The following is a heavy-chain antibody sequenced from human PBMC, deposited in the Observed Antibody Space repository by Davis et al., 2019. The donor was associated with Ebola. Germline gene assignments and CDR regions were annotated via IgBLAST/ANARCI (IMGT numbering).Heavy chain of an antibody. J-gene: IGHJ4*02. CDR3: AKDRPTYLKAAAGPTNFDY. V-gene: IGHV3-23*01. Sequence: PGGSLRLSCAASGFTFSSYAMSWVRQAPGKGLEWVSAISGSGGSTYYADSVKGRFTISRDNSKNTLYLQMNSLRAEDTAVYYCAKDRPTYLKAAAGPTNFDYWGQGTLVTVSS. CDR1: GFTFSSYA. D-gene: IGHD6-13*01. CDR2: ISGSGGST.